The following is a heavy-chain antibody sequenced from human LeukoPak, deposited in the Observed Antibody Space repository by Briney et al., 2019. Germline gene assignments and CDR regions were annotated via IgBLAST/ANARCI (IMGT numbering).Heavy chain of an antibody. D-gene: IGHD3-22*01. CDR3: ARTRSSGHLTFDY. V-gene: IGHV3-48*01. CDR2: ITNSGNSK. Sequence: GGSLRLSCAASEFTFSSYSMNWARQAPGKGLEWVSYITNSGNSKSYADSVKGRFTISRDNTKSSLYLQMNGLRAEDTAVYYCARTRSSGHLTFDYWGQGILVTVSS. J-gene: IGHJ4*02. CDR1: EFTFSSYS.